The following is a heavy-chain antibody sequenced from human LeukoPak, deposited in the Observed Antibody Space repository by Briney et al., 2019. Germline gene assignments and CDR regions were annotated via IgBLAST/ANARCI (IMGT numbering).Heavy chain of an antibody. Sequence: SETLSLTCSVSGGSIRSSDDYWGLVRQTPGKGLEWMGSIYYTGSSHYNPSLKSRATISVDTSKNQFSLKLSSVTAADTAVYYCARDQYYYDSSGYLDYWGQGTLVTVSS. CDR1: GGSIRSSDDY. D-gene: IGHD3-22*01. J-gene: IGHJ4*02. CDR2: IYYTGSS. V-gene: IGHV4-39*07. CDR3: ARDQYYYDSSGYLDY.